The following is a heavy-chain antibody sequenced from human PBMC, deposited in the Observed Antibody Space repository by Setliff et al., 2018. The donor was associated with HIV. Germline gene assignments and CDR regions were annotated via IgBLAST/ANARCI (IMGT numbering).Heavy chain of an antibody. V-gene: IGHV3-21*01. CDR3: ARDRDSIPSENWFDP. Sequence: GGSLRLSCAASGFTFRNYKFNWVRQAPGRGLEWVSSISIGSGGAIDYADSVQGRFTISRDNSKNSLYLQMNGLRVEDTGVYYCARDRDSIPSENWFDPWGQGTLVTVSS. J-gene: IGHJ5*02. CDR2: ISIGSGGAI. CDR1: GFTFRNYK. D-gene: IGHD3-22*01.